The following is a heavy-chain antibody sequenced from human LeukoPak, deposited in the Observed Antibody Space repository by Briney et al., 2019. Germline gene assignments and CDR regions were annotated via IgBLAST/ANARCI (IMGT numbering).Heavy chain of an antibody. D-gene: IGHD3-3*01. CDR2: IYSGGST. Sequence: PGGSLRLSCVASGFTFSSYAMSWVRQAPGKGLEWVSVIYSGGSTYYADSVKGRFTISRDNSKNTLYLQMNSLRAEDTAVYYCARDSSYDFWSGYPTYFDYWGQGTLVTVSS. CDR1: GFTFSSYA. CDR3: ARDSSYDFWSGYPTYFDY. V-gene: IGHV3-66*02. J-gene: IGHJ4*02.